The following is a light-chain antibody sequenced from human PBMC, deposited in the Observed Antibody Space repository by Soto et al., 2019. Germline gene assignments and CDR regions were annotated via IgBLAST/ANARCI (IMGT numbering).Light chain of an antibody. CDR2: EVS. Sequence: QSVLTQPPSASGSPGQSVTISCTGTSSDVGDYNYVSWYQQHPGRAPKLMIYEVSKRLSGVPDRFSGSKSGNTASLTVSGLQAEDEADYYCSSYAGSNNLYVFGTGTKVTVL. J-gene: IGLJ1*01. CDR3: SSYAGSNNLYV. CDR1: SSDVGDYNY. V-gene: IGLV2-8*01.